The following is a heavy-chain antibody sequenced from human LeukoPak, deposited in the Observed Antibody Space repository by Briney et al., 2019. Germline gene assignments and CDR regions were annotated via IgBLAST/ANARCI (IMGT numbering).Heavy chain of an antibody. CDR3: ARDRYYDFWSGYSPLDY. Sequence: EGSLRLSCAASGFTFGSYSMNWVRQAPGKGLEWVSSISSSSSYIYYADSVKGRFTISRDNAKNSLYLQMNSLRAEDTAVYYCARDRYYDFWSGYSPLDYWGQGTLVTVSS. J-gene: IGHJ4*02. V-gene: IGHV3-21*01. CDR1: GFTFGSYS. CDR2: ISSSSSYI. D-gene: IGHD3-3*01.